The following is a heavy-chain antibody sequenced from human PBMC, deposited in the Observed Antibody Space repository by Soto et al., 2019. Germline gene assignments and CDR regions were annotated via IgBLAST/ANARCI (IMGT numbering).Heavy chain of an antibody. CDR3: AKDLYSGSYYASFDY. V-gene: IGHV3-23*01. D-gene: IGHD1-26*01. CDR1: GFTFSNFW. Sequence: PGGSLRLSCAASGFTFSNFWMNWVRQAPGKGLEWVAAIKGSGGDTYYADSVKGRFTISRDNAKNTLYLQMNSLRAEDTAVYYCAKDLYSGSYYASFDYWGQGTLVTVSS. CDR2: IKGSGGDT. J-gene: IGHJ4*02.